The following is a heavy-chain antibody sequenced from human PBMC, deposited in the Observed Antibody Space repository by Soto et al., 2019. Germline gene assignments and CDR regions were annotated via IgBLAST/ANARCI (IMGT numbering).Heavy chain of an antibody. V-gene: IGHV4-61*05. Sequence: SETLSLTCTVSGGSISSSNYYWGGIRQPPGKGQEWIGYIYYSGSTNYNPSLKSRVTISVDTSKNQFSLKLSSVTAADTAVYFCASGYCSSTSCYEGWFDPWGQGTLVTVSS. J-gene: IGHJ5*02. D-gene: IGHD2-2*01. CDR3: ASGYCSSTSCYEGWFDP. CDR1: GGSISSSNYY. CDR2: IYYSGST.